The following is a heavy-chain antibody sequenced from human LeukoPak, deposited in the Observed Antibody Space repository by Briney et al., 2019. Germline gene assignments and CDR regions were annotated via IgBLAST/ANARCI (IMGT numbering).Heavy chain of an antibody. Sequence: SGGSLRLSCAASGFTFSSYWMSWVRQAPGKGLEWVANIKQDGSEKYYADSVKGRFTISRDNARNSLYLQMNSLRAEDTAVYYCARGVSSSWYEWDYYYYMDVWGKGTTVTVSS. CDR3: ARGVSSSWYEWDYYYYMDV. D-gene: IGHD6-13*01. V-gene: IGHV3-7*01. J-gene: IGHJ6*03. CDR1: GFTFSSYW. CDR2: IKQDGSEK.